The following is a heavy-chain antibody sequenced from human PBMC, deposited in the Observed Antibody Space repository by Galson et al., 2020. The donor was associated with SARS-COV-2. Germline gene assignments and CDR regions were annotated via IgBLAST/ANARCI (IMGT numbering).Heavy chain of an antibody. V-gene: IGHV4-39*02. D-gene: IGHD3-10*01. Sequence: YNPSLKSRVTISVDTSKNQFSLKLSSVTAADTAVYYCARDYYGSGSYYVIYYFDYWGQGTLVTVSS. CDR3: ARDYYGSGSYYVIYYFDY. J-gene: IGHJ4*02.